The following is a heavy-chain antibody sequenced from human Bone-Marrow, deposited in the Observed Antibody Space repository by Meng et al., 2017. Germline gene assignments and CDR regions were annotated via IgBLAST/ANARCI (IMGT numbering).Heavy chain of an antibody. CDR3: ARDNFWSGPDY. Sequence: QVARGESGGGLVKPGGSLGLACAASGFTFSDYYMSWIRQAPGKGLEWVSYISSSGSTIYYADSVKGRFTISRDNAKNSLYLQMNSLRAEDTAVYYCARDNFWSGPDYWGQGTLVTVSS. J-gene: IGHJ4*02. D-gene: IGHD3-3*01. CDR2: ISSSGSTI. CDR1: GFTFSDYY. V-gene: IGHV3-11*01.